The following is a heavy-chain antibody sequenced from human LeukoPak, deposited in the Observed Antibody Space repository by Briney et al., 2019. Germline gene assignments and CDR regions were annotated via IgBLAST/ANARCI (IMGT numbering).Heavy chain of an antibody. CDR3: ATPFGRASYYYDSSGYDNWFDP. V-gene: IGHV1-69*04. J-gene: IGHJ5*02. CDR2: IIPILDIA. Sequence: SVKVSCKASGGTFSSYAISWVRQAPGQGLEWMGRIIPILDIANYAQKFQGRVTMTEDTSTDTAYMELSSLRSEDTAVYYCATPFGRASYYYDSSGYDNWFDPWGQGTLVTVSS. CDR1: GGTFSSYA. D-gene: IGHD3-22*01.